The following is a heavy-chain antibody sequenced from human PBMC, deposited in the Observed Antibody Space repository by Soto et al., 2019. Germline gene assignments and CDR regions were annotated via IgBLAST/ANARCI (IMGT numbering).Heavy chain of an antibody. V-gene: IGHV3-30*18. Sequence: AGGSLRLSCAASGFTFSSYGMHWVRQAPGKGLEWVAVISYDGSNKYYADSVKGRFTISRDNSKNTLYLQMNSLRAEDTAVYYCAKGGYCGGDCYSYSWYFDLWGRGTLVTVSS. J-gene: IGHJ2*01. CDR3: AKGGYCGGDCYSYSWYFDL. D-gene: IGHD2-21*02. CDR1: GFTFSSYG. CDR2: ISYDGSNK.